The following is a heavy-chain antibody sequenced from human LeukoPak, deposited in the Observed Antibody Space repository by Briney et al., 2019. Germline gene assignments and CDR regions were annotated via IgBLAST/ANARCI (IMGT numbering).Heavy chain of an antibody. CDR3: ARDTRWNAFNV. V-gene: IGHV4-59*01. CDR2: IYYSGDT. D-gene: IGHD4-23*01. CDR1: GGSISSYY. Sequence: SETLSLTCTVSGGSISSYYWSWFRQPPGKGLEWIGYIYYSGDTHYNPSLRSRVTISVDSSKTQFSLNLNSVTAADTAVYYCARDTRWNAFNVWGQGTMVTVSS. J-gene: IGHJ3*01.